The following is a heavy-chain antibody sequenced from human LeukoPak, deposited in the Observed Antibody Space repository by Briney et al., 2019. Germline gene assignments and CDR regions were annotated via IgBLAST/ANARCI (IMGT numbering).Heavy chain of an antibody. D-gene: IGHD3-22*01. V-gene: IGHV1-69*04. CDR2: IIPILGIA. Sequence: GASVKVSCKASGGTFSSYAISWVRQAPGQGLEWMGRIIPILGIANYAQKFQGRVTITADKSTSTAYMELSSLRSEDTAVYYCARDLRYYYDSSGYYGLLQHWGQGTLVTVSS. CDR1: GGTFSSYA. J-gene: IGHJ1*01. CDR3: ARDLRYYYDSSGYYGLLQH.